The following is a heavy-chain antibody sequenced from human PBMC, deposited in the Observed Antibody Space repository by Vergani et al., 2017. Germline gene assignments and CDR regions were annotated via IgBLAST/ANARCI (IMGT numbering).Heavy chain of an antibody. CDR1: GGSISSGGYY. CDR2: IYYSGST. J-gene: IGHJ6*02. V-gene: IGHV4-31*03. Sequence: QVQLPESGPGLVKPSQTLSLTCTVSGGSISSGGYYWSWIRQHPGKGLEWIGYIYYSGSTYYNPSLKSRVTISVDTFKNQFSLKLSSVAAADTAVYYCARGSVGFDCSSTSCQPRGDYYGMDVWGQGTTVTVSS. D-gene: IGHD2-2*01. CDR3: ARGSVGFDCSSTSCQPRGDYYGMDV.